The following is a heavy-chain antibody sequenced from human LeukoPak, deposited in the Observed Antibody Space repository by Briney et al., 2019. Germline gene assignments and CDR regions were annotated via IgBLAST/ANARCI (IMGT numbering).Heavy chain of an antibody. V-gene: IGHV1-69*13. CDR3: ARDYYDSSGFFDY. J-gene: IGHJ4*02. CDR2: IIPIFGTA. D-gene: IGHD3-22*01. Sequence: SVKVSCKASGGTFSSYAISWVRQAPGQGLEWMGGIIPIFGTANYAQKFQGRVTITADESTSTAYMELSSLRSEDTAVYYCARDYYDSSGFFDYWGQGTLVTVSS. CDR1: GGTFSSYA.